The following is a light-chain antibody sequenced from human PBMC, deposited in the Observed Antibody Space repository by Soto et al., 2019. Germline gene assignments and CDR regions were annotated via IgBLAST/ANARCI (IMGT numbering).Light chain of an antibody. Sequence: QSVLTQPASVSGSPGQSITISCTGTSSDVGTYNRVSWYQQHPGQAPRLMIYDVSHRPSGVSNRFSGSKSSNTASLTISGLQAEDEANYYCSSQADRSTLIFGGGTKVTV. J-gene: IGLJ2*01. CDR1: SSDVGTYNR. V-gene: IGLV2-14*03. CDR2: DVS. CDR3: SSQADRSTLI.